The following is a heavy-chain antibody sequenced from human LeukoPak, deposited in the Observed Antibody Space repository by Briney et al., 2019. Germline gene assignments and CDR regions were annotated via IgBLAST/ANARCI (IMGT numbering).Heavy chain of an antibody. J-gene: IGHJ4*02. CDR2: MNPNSGNT. Sequence: GASVKVSCKASGYTFTSYDINWVRQATGQGLEWRGWMNPNSGNTGYAQKFQGRVTMTRNTSISTAYMELRSIRSEDTDAYYCERAPKLIAAADPFDYWGQGTMVTVSS. V-gene: IGHV1-8*01. D-gene: IGHD6-13*01. CDR3: ERAPKLIAAADPFDY. CDR1: GYTFTSYD.